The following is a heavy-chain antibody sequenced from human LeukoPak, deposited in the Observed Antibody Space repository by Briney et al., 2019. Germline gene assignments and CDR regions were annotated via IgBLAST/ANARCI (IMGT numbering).Heavy chain of an antibody. CDR2: ISWNSNTI. Sequence: PGRSLRLSCAASGFTFDDYAMHWVRQGPGKGLEWVSGISWNSNTIAYADSVKGRFTISRDNAKNSLYLQMNSLRAEDTALYYCVKASGGWYSAMGNYWGQGTLVTVSS. CDR1: GFTFDDYA. J-gene: IGHJ4*02. V-gene: IGHV3-9*01. CDR3: VKASGGWYSAMGNY. D-gene: IGHD2-21*02.